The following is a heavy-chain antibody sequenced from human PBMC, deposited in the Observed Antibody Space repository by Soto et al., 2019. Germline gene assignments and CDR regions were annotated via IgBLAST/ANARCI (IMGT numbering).Heavy chain of an antibody. J-gene: IGHJ5*02. CDR3: SRAGLPAARPFIGWFDP. Sequence: GGSLRLSCTASGFTFGDYAMSWFRQAPGKGLEWVSLIRSKAYGGTTEYAASVKGRFTISRDDSKSIAYLQMNSLKTEDTAVYYCSRAGLPAARPFIGWFDPWGQGTLVTVSS. CDR1: GFTFGDYA. D-gene: IGHD6-6*01. CDR2: IRSKAYGGTT. V-gene: IGHV3-49*03.